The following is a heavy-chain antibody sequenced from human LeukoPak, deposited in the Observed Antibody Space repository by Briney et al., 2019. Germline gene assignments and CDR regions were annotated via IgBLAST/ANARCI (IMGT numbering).Heavy chain of an antibody. CDR1: GGSFSGYY. D-gene: IGHD6-19*01. Sequence: SETLSLTCAVYGGSFSGYYWSWIRQPPGKGLEWIGEINHSGSTNYNPPLKSRVTISVDTSKNQFSLKLSSVTAADTAVYYCARVRSSGCIDYWGQGTLVTVSS. J-gene: IGHJ4*02. CDR3: ARVRSSGCIDY. V-gene: IGHV4-34*01. CDR2: INHSGST.